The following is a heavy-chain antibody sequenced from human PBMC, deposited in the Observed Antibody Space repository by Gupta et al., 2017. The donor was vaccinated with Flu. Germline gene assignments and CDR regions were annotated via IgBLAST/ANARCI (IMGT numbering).Heavy chain of an antibody. D-gene: IGHD2-21*01. J-gene: IGHJ3*01. CDR2: ISTSGMTK. CDR3: ASVEGQV. CDR1: GFSFSTYE. Sequence: EGQMVESGGGLVQPGGSLRLSCAASGFSFSTYEMNWLRQAPGKGLEWVSYISTSGMTKFYAGSVKGRLTISRDDAKNSLYLQMNSLRAEDTAVYYCASVEGQVWGQGTMVTVSS. V-gene: IGHV3-48*03.